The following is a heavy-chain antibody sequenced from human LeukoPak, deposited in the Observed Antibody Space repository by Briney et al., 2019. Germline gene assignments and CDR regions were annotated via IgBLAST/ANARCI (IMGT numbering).Heavy chain of an antibody. Sequence: GGSLRLSCAASGFTFSSYGMHWVRQAPDKGLEWVTFISYDGSNTYYADSVKGRFTISRDNSKNTLYLQMNSLRAEDTAVYYCARDWRDYFDYWGQGTLVTVSS. D-gene: IGHD3-3*01. CDR1: GFTFSSYG. J-gene: IGHJ4*02. V-gene: IGHV3-30*03. CDR2: ISYDGSNT. CDR3: ARDWRDYFDY.